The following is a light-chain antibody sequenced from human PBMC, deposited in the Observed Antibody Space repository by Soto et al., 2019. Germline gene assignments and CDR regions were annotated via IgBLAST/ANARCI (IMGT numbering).Light chain of an antibody. CDR1: QNISSY. Sequence: DIQMTQSPSSLSASVGDRVTITCRASQNISSYLNWYQQKPGKAPKFLIYAASNLQSGVPSRFSGSGSGTDFTLTISSLQFEDFATYYCQQSHSGPVTFGGGTKVEIK. J-gene: IGKJ4*01. CDR3: QQSHSGPVT. V-gene: IGKV1-39*01. CDR2: AAS.